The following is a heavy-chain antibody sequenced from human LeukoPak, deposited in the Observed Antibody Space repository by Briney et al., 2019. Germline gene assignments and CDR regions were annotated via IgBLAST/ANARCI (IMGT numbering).Heavy chain of an antibody. Sequence: SETLSLTCAVYGGSFSGYYWTWIRQPPGKGLEWIGEINHGGRTNYNPSLKSRVSISLDTSKNQFSLKLSSVTAADTAVYYCARGPTTDYYDGSGYHFFDYWGQGTLVTVSS. CDR2: INHGGRT. CDR1: GGSFSGYY. CDR3: ARGPTTDYYDGSGYHFFDY. D-gene: IGHD3-22*01. J-gene: IGHJ4*02. V-gene: IGHV4-34*01.